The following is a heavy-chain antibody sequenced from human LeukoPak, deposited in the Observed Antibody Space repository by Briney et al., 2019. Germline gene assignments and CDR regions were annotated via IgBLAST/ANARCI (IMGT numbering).Heavy chain of an antibody. CDR2: ISYDGSNK. CDR1: GFTFSNHG. Sequence: GGSLRLSCAASGFTFSNHGMNWVRQAPGKGLEWVAVISYDGSNKYYADSVKGRFTISRDNSKNTLNLQMNSLRAEDTAVYYCAKADVPGKYSSGWYDYWGQGTLVTVSS. J-gene: IGHJ4*02. CDR3: AKADVPGKYSSGWYDY. D-gene: IGHD6-19*01. V-gene: IGHV3-30*18.